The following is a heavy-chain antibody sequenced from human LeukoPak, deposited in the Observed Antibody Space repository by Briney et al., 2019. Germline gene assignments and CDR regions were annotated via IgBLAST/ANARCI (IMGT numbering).Heavy chain of an antibody. D-gene: IGHD1-26*01. V-gene: IGHV3-74*03. J-gene: IGHJ4*02. CDR2: INNDGSDT. Sequence: GGSLRLSCAASGFTFSTFWMHWVRQAPGKGLMWVSQINNDGSDTKYADSVKGRFTISRDNAKNTVYLQMNSLRADDTAVYYCARDPLLWELPSDYWGQGTLVTASS. CDR1: GFTFSTFW. CDR3: ARDPLLWELPSDY.